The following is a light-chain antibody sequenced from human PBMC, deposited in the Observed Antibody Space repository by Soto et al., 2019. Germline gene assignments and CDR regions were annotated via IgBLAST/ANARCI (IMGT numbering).Light chain of an antibody. CDR3: SSYTSSSWV. CDR1: SSDVGGYNY. Sequence: QSVLTQPASVSGYPGQSITISCTGTSSDVGGYNYVSWYQQHPGKAPKLMIYDVSNRPSGVSNRFSGSKSGNTASLTISGLQAEDEADYYCSSYTSSSWVFDGGTQLTVL. V-gene: IGLV2-14*01. CDR2: DVS. J-gene: IGLJ3*02.